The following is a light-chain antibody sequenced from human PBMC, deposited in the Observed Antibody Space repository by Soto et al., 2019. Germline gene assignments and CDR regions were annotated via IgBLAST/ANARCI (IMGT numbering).Light chain of an antibody. CDR2: AAS. J-gene: IGKJ1*01. CDR1: QSISSY. CDR3: QQSYSTPTVT. Sequence: DIQMTQSPSSLSASVGDSVPITCRASQSISSYLKWYQQKPGKAPKLLIYAASSLQSGVPSRFSGSGSVTDFTLAISSLQPEDVATYYCQQSYSTPTVTVGQGTKVEIK. V-gene: IGKV1-39*01.